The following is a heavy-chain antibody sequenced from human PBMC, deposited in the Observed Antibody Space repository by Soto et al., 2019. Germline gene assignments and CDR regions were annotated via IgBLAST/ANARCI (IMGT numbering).Heavy chain of an antibody. V-gene: IGHV3-7*03. Sequence: GESLKISCAASGFTFSSYWMSWVRQAPGKGLEWVANIKQDGSEKYYVDSVKGRFTISRDNAKNSLYLQMNSLRAEDTAVYYCARGGSGSYDAFDIWGQGTMVTVSS. J-gene: IGHJ3*02. CDR3: ARGGSGSYDAFDI. CDR1: GFTFSSYW. D-gene: IGHD1-26*01. CDR2: IKQDGSEK.